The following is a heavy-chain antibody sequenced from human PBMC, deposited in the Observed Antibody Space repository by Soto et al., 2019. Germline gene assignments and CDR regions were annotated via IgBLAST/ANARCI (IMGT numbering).Heavy chain of an antibody. CDR2: IKTKTEGGTT. D-gene: IGHD2-21*02. J-gene: IGHJ6*02. V-gene: IGHV3-15*07. Sequence: GGSLRLSCAASGLTLINAWMNWVREAPGKGLEWVGRIKTKTEGGTTDYAAPVKGRFTISRDDSKNTLYLQMNSLKTEDTAVYYCTADQVVTSDYAMDVWGQGTTVTVSS. CDR1: GLTLINAW. CDR3: TADQVVTSDYAMDV.